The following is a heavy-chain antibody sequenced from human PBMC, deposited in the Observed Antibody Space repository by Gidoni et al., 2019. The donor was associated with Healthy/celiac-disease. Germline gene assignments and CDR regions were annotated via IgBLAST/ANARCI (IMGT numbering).Heavy chain of an antibody. V-gene: IGHV1-3*01. D-gene: IGHD3-22*01. J-gene: IGHJ4*02. Sequence: QVQLVQTGAEVKKPGASVKASCKSSGYNFTSYAMHWVRQAPGQRLEWMGWINAGNGNTKYSQKFQGRVTITRDTSASTAYMELSSLRSEDTAVYYCARGQDSGYFGFWGQGTLVTVSS. CDR2: INAGNGNT. CDR3: ARGQDSGYFGF. CDR1: GYNFTSYA.